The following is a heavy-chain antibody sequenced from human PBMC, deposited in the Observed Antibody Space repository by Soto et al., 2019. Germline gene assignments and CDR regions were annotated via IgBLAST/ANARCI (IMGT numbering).Heavy chain of an antibody. V-gene: IGHV1-3*01. CDR2: INAGNGNT. CDR1: GYTFTSYA. CDR3: ARDVGYSSGWPRDAFDI. J-gene: IGHJ3*02. Sequence: ASVKVSCKASGYTFTSYAMHWVRQAPGQRLEWMGWINAGNGNTKYSQKFQGRVTITRDTSASTAYMELSSLRSEDTAVYYCARDVGYSSGWPRDAFDIWGQGTMVTVSS. D-gene: IGHD6-19*01.